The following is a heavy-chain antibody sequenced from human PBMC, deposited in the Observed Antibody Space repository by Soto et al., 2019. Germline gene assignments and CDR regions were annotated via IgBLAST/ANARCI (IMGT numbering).Heavy chain of an antibody. V-gene: IGHV4-61*08. D-gene: IGHD1-1*01. CDR3: ARVKRTYGTYLYWFDP. Sequence: SGTLSLTCIASGDSVNSGAHYWSWIRQSPGTGLEWIGYISSSGTTTYSPSLRSRIIISSDTSRTLFSLRLTSVTAADTAIYYCARVKRTYGTYLYWFDPWGQGTLVTVSS. CDR1: GDSVNSGAHY. CDR2: ISSSGTT. J-gene: IGHJ5*02.